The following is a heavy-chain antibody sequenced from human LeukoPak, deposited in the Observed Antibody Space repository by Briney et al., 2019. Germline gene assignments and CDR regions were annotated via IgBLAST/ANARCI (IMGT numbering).Heavy chain of an antibody. D-gene: IGHD2-15*01. CDR1: GYTFTSYA. CDR2: ISAYNGNT. V-gene: IGHV1-18*01. CDR3: ARVERVVVAAKPYYYYGMDV. J-gene: IGHJ6*02. Sequence: ASVKVSCKASGYTFTSYAMNWVRQAPGQGLEWMGWISAYNGNTNYAQKLQGRVTMTTDTSTSTAYMELRSLRSDDTAVYYCARVERVVVAAKPYYYYGMDVWGQGTMVTVSS.